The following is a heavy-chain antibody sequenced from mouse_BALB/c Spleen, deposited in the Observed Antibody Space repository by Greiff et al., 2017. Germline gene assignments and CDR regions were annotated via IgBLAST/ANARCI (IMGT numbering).Heavy chain of an antibody. Sequence: EVKLVESGGGLVKPGGSLKLSCAASGFTFSSYAMSWVRQTPEKRLEWVATISSGGSYTYYPDSVKGRFTISRDNAKNTLYLQMSSLRSEDTAMYYCARVTTAIAYWGQGTLGTVSA. CDR1: GFTFSSYA. CDR3: ARVTTAIAY. J-gene: IGHJ3*01. D-gene: IGHD1-2*01. V-gene: IGHV5-9-3*01. CDR2: ISSGGSYT.